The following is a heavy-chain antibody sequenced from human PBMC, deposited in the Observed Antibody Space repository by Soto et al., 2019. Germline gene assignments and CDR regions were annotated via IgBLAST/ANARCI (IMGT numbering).Heavy chain of an antibody. CDR3: ARDWYRNGYKGGDHAY. D-gene: IGHD5-18*01. Sequence: SEPRSLTCTVSGGSVSSGSYYWSWIRQPPGKGLEWIGYIYYSGSTNYNPSLKSRVTKPEDTSKNQFSRKLYSVTAADTAVYYFARDWYRNGYKGGDHAYWGQGTQVPVSS. V-gene: IGHV4-61*01. CDR2: IYYSGST. CDR1: GGSVSSGSYY. J-gene: IGHJ4*02.